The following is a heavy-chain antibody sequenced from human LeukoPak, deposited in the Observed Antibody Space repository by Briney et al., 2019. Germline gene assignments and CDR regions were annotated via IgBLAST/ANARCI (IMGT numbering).Heavy chain of an antibody. CDR2: ISSSSSSS. Sequence: GRSLRLSCAASGFTFSSCSMNWVRQAPGKGLEWVSYISSSSSSSYYADSVKGRFTISRDNAKNSLFLQMNSLRAEDTAVYYCAREGGSYSFDYWGQGTLVTVSS. CDR1: GFTFSSCS. V-gene: IGHV3-48*01. D-gene: IGHD1-26*01. J-gene: IGHJ4*02. CDR3: AREGGSYSFDY.